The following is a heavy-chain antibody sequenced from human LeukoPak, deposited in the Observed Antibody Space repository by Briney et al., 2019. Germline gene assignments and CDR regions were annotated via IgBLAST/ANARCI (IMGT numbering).Heavy chain of an antibody. CDR3: AREQGGTRSWYTVDY. Sequence: GRTLRLSCAASVFTFTTYAISGVRGAPGKGLEWVSAIRLKGERTYYADSVKGRFTNSRDNPKDTVYLQIVNLRVDDTPFYYCAREQGGTRSWYTVDYCGQGTLGTVS. CDR1: VFTFTTYA. V-gene: IGHV3-23*01. CDR2: IRLKGERT. J-gene: IGHJ4*02. D-gene: IGHD6-13*01.